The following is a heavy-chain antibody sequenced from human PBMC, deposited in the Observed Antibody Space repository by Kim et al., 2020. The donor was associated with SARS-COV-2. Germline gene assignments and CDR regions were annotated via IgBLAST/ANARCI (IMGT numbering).Heavy chain of an antibody. CDR3: AKGVCGGYSTTTCSMDV. CDR1: GFTFSSYA. Sequence: GGSLRLSCAASGFTFSSYAMNWVRQAPGKGLEWVSIISGSGGSTYYADSVKGRFTISRDNSKNTLDMQMNSLRAEDTAVYYCAKGVCGGYSTTTCSMDVWGQGTTVTVSS. D-gene: IGHD5-12*01. V-gene: IGHV3-23*01. CDR2: ISGSGGST. J-gene: IGHJ6*02.